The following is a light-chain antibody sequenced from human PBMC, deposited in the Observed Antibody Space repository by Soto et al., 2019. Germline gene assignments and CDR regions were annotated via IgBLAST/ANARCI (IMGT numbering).Light chain of an antibody. V-gene: IGKV1-33*01. CDR1: QYITNY. CDR2: DAS. J-gene: IGKJ5*01. Sequence: DIQMTQSPSSLSASLGCIFTITFQASQYITNYLNWYQQKPGKAPRLLLYDASSLETGVPSRFSGSGSGTDFTFTISSLQPEDIATYYCQHYDHLPITFGQGTRLEIK. CDR3: QHYDHLPIT.